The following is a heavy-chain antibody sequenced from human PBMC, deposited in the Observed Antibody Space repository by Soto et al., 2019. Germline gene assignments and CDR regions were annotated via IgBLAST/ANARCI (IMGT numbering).Heavy chain of an antibody. V-gene: IGHV1-2*04. CDR2: INPNSGGT. Sequence: ASVKVSCKASGYTFSGYYMHWVRQAPGQGLEWMGWINPNSGGTKYAQKFQGWVTMTTDTSISTAYMELSRLRSDDTAVYYCARAAYDFWISSSNYNFYYMDVWGTGTTVTVAS. J-gene: IGHJ6*03. CDR1: GYTFSGYY. D-gene: IGHD3-3*01. CDR3: ARAAYDFWISSSNYNFYYMDV.